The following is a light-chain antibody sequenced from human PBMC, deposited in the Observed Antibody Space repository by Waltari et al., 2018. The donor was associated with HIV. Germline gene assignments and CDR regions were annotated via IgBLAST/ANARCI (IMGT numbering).Light chain of an antibody. CDR1: RGSIASNF. V-gene: IGLV6-57*04. J-gene: IGLJ3*02. CDR3: QSFDSTSWI. CDR2: EYR. Sequence: NFMLTQPHSVSESPGKTVTISCTRSRGSIASNFVQWYQQRPGSAPTIVMYEYRPRPSGVPDRFSGSIDSSSNSASLTIAGLKTEDEADYYCQSFDSTSWIFGGGTKLTVV.